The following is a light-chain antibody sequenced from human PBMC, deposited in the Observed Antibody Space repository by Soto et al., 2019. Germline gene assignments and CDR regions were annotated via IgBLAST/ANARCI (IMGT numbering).Light chain of an antibody. CDR1: DSDVGAYDS. Sequence: QSALAQPASVSGSPGQSITISCTGTDSDVGAYDSVSWYRQHPHKAPQLIIYHVTYRPSGVSNRYSGSKSGNSASLTISGLQADDEADYYCCSLTTSHTYVFGSGTKVTVL. J-gene: IGLJ1*01. CDR3: CSLTTSHTYV. V-gene: IGLV2-14*03. CDR2: HVT.